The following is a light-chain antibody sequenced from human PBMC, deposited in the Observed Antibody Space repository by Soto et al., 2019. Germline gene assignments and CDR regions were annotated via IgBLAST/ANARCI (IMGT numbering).Light chain of an antibody. V-gene: IGKV3-20*01. CDR2: GAS. CDR3: QQFGTSPRT. CDR1: QSISNNY. Sequence: EIVLTQSPGTLSLSPGERATLSCRASQSISNNYLAWYQQKPGQAPRLLIYGASSRATGIPDRFSGSGSGTDFTLTISRLEPEDFVVYYCQQFGTSPRTFGLGTKVEVK. J-gene: IGKJ1*01.